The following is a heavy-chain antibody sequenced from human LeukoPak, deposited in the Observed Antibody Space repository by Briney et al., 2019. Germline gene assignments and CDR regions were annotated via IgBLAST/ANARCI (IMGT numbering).Heavy chain of an antibody. V-gene: IGHV4-39*07. D-gene: IGHD2-21*02. J-gene: IGHJ4*02. Sequence: SETLSLTCTVSGGSISSGDYYWSWIRQPPGKGLEWIGSIYYSGSTYYNPSLKSRVTISVDTSKNQFSLKLSSVTAADTAVYYCAREVVVTASDYWGQGTLVTVSS. CDR2: IYYSGST. CDR3: AREVVVTASDY. CDR1: GGSISSGDYY.